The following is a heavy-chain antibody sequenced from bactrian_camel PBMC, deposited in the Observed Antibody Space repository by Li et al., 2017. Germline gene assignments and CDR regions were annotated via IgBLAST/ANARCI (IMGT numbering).Heavy chain of an antibody. J-gene: IGHJ4*01. D-gene: IGHD6*01. CDR2: ICIRGDTS. CDR3: NIKCYDGIRWFEAG. Sequence: HVQLVESGGGLVQPGGSLTLSCAVSAEDYQWWNMGWFRRGPGKEREGVARICIRGDTSYYADSVRGRFTISRDYAKNTVTLQMNSLKPEDTAMYYCNIKCYDGIRWFEAGWGQGTQVTVS. CDR1: AEDYQWWN. V-gene: IGHV3S63*01.